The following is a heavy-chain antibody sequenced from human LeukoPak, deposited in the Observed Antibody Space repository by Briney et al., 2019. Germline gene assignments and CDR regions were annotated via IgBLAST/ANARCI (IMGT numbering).Heavy chain of an antibody. Sequence: GGSLRLSCAASGFTFSSYGMSWVRQAPGKGLEWVSAISGSGGSTYYADSVKGRFTISRDNSKNTLYLQMNSLRAEDTAVYYCASIPPEEYCSGGSCYWGFLLDYWGQGTLVTVSS. V-gene: IGHV3-23*01. CDR3: ASIPPEEYCSGGSCYWGFLLDY. D-gene: IGHD2-15*01. CDR2: ISGSGGST. J-gene: IGHJ4*02. CDR1: GFTFSSYG.